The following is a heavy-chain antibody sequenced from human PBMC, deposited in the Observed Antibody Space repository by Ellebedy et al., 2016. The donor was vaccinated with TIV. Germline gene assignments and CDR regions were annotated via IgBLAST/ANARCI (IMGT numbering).Heavy chain of an antibody. CDR2: ISGSGGST. CDR1: GFTFSSYA. J-gene: IGHJ6*02. V-gene: IGHV3-23*01. D-gene: IGHD3-10*01. Sequence: GESLKISCAASGFTFSSYAMSWVRQAPGKGLEWVSAISGSGGSTYYADSVKGRFTISRDNSRNSLYLQMNSLRTEDSALYYCAKDSSYYNMPHYGMDLWGQGTTVTVSS. CDR3: AKDSSYYNMPHYGMDL.